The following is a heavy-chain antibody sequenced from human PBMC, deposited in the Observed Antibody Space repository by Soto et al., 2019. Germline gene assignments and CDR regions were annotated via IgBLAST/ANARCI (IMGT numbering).Heavy chain of an antibody. V-gene: IGHV3-23*01. CDR3: ARVSSGGDFDS. CDR2: ISGSGEIT. CDR1: RFRFRSYA. D-gene: IGHD6-19*01. Sequence: HPGGTLRLSCSASRFRFRSYAMGWVRQAPGKGLEWISVISGSGEITLYTDSVKGRFTISRDFSNNTLSLQINSLRDEHTAMYYCARVSSGGDFDSWDQGPLFTVSS. J-gene: IGHJ4*02.